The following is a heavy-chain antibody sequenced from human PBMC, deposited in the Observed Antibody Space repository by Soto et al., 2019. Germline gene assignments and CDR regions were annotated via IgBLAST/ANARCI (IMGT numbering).Heavy chain of an antibody. Sequence: EVQLAQSGGGLVQPGGSLRLSCAASGLTFSSYWMHWVRQAPGKGLVWVSRINSDGSSTRYADSVTGRFTISRDNARNTLYLQMNSLRAEYTAVYSCAGLYGKFNYWGQGTLVTVSS. D-gene: IGHD2-8*01. J-gene: IGHJ4*02. CDR3: AGLYGKFNY. V-gene: IGHV3-74*01. CDR2: INSDGSST. CDR1: GLTFSSYW.